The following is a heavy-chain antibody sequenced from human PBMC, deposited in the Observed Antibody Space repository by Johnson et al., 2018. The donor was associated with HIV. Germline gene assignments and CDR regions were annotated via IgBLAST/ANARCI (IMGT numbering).Heavy chain of an antibody. V-gene: IGHV3-20*03. J-gene: IGHJ3*02. CDR2: GGRT. Sequence: GGRTFFADSIKGRFTISRDNAKNSLYLQMNSLRDEDTAVYYCVRARGTNFGVIIKGGASDIWGQGTMVTVSS. D-gene: IGHD3-3*01. CDR3: VRARGTNFGVIIKGGASDI.